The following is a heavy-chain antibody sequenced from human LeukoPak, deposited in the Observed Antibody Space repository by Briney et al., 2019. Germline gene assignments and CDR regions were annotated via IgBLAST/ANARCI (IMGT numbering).Heavy chain of an antibody. Sequence: SETLSLTCTVSGGSISSYYWSWIRQPPGKGLEWIGYIYYSGSTNYNSSLKSRVTISVDTSKNQFSLKLSSVTAADTAVYYCARDKLEYSSGWDYYYYGMDVWGQGTTVTVSS. D-gene: IGHD6-19*01. CDR3: ARDKLEYSSGWDYYYYGMDV. V-gene: IGHV4-59*01. CDR1: GGSISSYY. CDR2: IYYSGST. J-gene: IGHJ6*02.